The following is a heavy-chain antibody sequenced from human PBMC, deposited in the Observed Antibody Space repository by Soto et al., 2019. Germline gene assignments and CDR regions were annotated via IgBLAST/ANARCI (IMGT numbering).Heavy chain of an antibody. CDR3: AMMDSYAAPAPQDV. Sequence: QVQLVQTGDEVRKPGSSVKVSCKASGYIFVNYGIAWVRQDAGQGLEWMGWISPYSGNTHYASKVQGRLTMTTDTXXSTAKMDLGSQTSVNTTMYYCAMMDSYAAPAPQDVWRQVTTVTVSS. V-gene: IGHV1-18*01. J-gene: IGHJ6*02. CDR1: GYIFVNYG. CDR2: ISPYSGNT. D-gene: IGHD3-16*01.